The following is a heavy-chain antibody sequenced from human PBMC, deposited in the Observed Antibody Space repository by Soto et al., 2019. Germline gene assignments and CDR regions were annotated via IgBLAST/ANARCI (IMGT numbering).Heavy chain of an antibody. Sequence: SETLSLTCTVSGYSINSDDYWGWIRQPPGKGLEWIGSISHTGSTSYNPSLKSRLTMSVDKSKYQFSLRLSSVTAADMAVYYCARAVAPYFGTWFDPWGQGILVTVSS. CDR2: ISHTGST. D-gene: IGHD3-10*01. CDR1: GYSINSDDY. J-gene: IGHJ5*02. V-gene: IGHV4-38-2*02. CDR3: ARAVAPYFGTWFDP.